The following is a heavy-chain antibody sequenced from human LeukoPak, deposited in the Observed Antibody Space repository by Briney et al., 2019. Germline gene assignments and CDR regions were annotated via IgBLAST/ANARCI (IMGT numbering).Heavy chain of an antibody. CDR1: GGSFSGYY. CDR2: INHSGST. V-gene: IGHV4-34*01. CDR3: ARHIVGATMRIDY. Sequence: PSETLSLTCAVYGGSFSGYYWSWIRQPPGKGLEWIGEINHSGSTNYNPSLKSRVTISVDTSKNQFSLKLSSVTAADTAVYYCARHIVGATMRIDYWGQGTLVTVSS. D-gene: IGHD1-26*01. J-gene: IGHJ4*02.